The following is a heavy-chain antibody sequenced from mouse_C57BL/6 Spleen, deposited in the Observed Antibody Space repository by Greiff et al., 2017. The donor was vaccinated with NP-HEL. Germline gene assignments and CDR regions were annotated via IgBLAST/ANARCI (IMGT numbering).Heavy chain of an antibody. J-gene: IGHJ4*01. D-gene: IGHD2-12*01. CDR1: GYTFTSYW. CDR2: IDPNSGGT. CDR3: ARGAYYSPYYYAMDY. V-gene: IGHV1-72*01. Sequence: VQLQQPGAELVKPGASVKLSCKASGYTFTSYWMHWVKQRPGRGLEWIGRIDPNSGGTKYNEKFKSKATLTVDKPSSTAYMQLSSLTSEDSAVYYCARGAYYSPYYYAMDYWGQGTSVTVSS.